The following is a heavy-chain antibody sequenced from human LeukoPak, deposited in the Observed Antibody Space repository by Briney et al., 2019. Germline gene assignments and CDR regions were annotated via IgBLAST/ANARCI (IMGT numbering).Heavy chain of an antibody. Sequence: KTGGSLRLSCAASGFTFSNAWMSWVRQAPGKGLEWVGRIKSKTDGGTTDYAAPVKGRFTISRDDSKNTLYLQMNSLKTEDTAVYYCTTDYTMIVVVSLPDYWGQGTLVTVSS. J-gene: IGHJ4*02. V-gene: IGHV3-15*01. CDR1: GFTFSNAW. CDR2: IKSKTDGGTT. D-gene: IGHD3-22*01. CDR3: TTDYTMIVVVSLPDY.